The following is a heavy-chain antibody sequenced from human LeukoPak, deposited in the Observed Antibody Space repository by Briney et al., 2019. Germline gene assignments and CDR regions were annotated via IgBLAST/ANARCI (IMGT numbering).Heavy chain of an antibody. J-gene: IGHJ4*02. D-gene: IGHD3-22*01. CDR2: IKRDGSEK. V-gene: IGHV3-7*01. CDR1: GFTFSSYW. CDR3: ARGGDYYFETTGPFDY. Sequence: GGSLRLSCAASGFTFSSYWMSWVRQAPGKGLEWVANIKRDGSEKQYADSVKGRFTITRDNAKNSVYLQMNSLRGEDTAVYYCARGGDYYFETTGPFDYWGQGTLVTVSS.